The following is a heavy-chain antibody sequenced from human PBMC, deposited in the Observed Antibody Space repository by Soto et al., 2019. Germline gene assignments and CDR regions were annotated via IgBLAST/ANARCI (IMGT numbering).Heavy chain of an antibody. Sequence: GGSLRLSCAASGFTFSSYGMHWVRQAPGKGLEWVAVIWYDGSNKYYADSVKGRFTISRDNSKNTLYLQMNSLRAEDTAVYYCARGGRGAAAYYYYGMDVWGQGTTVTVSS. J-gene: IGHJ6*02. CDR3: ARGGRGAAAYYYYGMDV. D-gene: IGHD6-13*01. CDR1: GFTFSSYG. CDR2: IWYDGSNK. V-gene: IGHV3-33*01.